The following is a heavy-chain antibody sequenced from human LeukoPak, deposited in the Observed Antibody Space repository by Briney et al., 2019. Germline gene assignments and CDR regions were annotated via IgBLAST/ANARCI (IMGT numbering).Heavy chain of an antibody. CDR3: ARVGDSSGYYYGITEYFQH. D-gene: IGHD3-22*01. Sequence: SETLSLTCAVHGGSFSGDYWSGIRQPPGKGREWIGEINHSGSTNYNPSLKSRVTISVDTSKNQFSLKLSSVTAADTAVYYCARVGDSSGYYYGITEYFQHWGQGTLVTVSS. CDR1: GGSFSGDY. J-gene: IGHJ1*01. CDR2: INHSGST. V-gene: IGHV4-34*01.